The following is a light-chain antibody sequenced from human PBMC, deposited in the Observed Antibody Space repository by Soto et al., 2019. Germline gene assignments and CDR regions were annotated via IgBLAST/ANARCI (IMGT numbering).Light chain of an antibody. J-gene: IGKJ1*01. CDR2: GAS. CDR1: QSLNKN. V-gene: IGKV3-11*01. Sequence: EIVLTQSPANLSLSPGECGSLXCRASQSLNKNLGWLQQKAGQAPRLLIYGASTRAHGSPPRFSGSGSATDFTRTISSLQPEDFATYYRQQSYSTPRTFGQGTKVDIK. CDR3: QQSYSTPRT.